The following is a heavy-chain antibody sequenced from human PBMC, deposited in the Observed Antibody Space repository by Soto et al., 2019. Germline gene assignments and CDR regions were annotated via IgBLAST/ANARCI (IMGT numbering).Heavy chain of an antibody. CDR3: ARGWLPDY. V-gene: IGHV3-11*01. CDR2: ISSSGETL. J-gene: IGHJ4*02. Sequence: QVQLVESGGGLVKSGGSLRLCCAASGFTFNDYYMSWIRQAPGKGLEWISYISSSGETLHNADSVKCRFTISRDNAKNTLYLQINSLRVDDTAVYYCARGWLPDYWGQGTLVTVSS. CDR1: GFTFNDYY. D-gene: IGHD5-18*01.